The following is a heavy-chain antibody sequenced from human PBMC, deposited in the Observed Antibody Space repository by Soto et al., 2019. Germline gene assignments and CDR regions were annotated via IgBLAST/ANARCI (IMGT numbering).Heavy chain of an antibody. Sequence: SETLSLTCAVYGGSFSGYYWSWIRQPPGKGLEWIGEINHSGSTNYNPSLKSRVTISVDTSKNQFSLKLSSVTAADTAVYYCVRRRRGIVIPRHNPPEMLYYFDHSGHRSPATAS. CDR2: INHSGST. V-gene: IGHV4-34*01. CDR1: GGSFSGYY. D-gene: IGHD3-3*01. J-gene: IGHJ4*01. CDR3: VRRRRGIVIPRHNPPEMLYYFDH.